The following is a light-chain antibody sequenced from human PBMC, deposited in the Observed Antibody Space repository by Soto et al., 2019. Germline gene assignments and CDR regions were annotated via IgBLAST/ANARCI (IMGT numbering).Light chain of an antibody. CDR3: SSDAGTNRPL. CDR2: EVT. V-gene: IGLV2-8*01. CDR1: SSDVGGYNY. J-gene: IGLJ2*01. Sequence: QSALTQPPSASGSPGQSVTISCAGTSSDVGGYNYVSWYQQHPGKAPKLLIYEVTTRPSGVPDRFSGSKSGNTASLTISGLQAEDEADYYCSSDAGTNRPLFGGGTKLTVL.